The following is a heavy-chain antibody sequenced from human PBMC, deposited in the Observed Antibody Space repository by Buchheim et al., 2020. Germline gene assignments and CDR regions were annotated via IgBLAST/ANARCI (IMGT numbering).Heavy chain of an antibody. J-gene: IGHJ4*02. D-gene: IGHD4-17*01. CDR1: GLTFTNYA. Sequence: EVQLLESGGGSVQPGGSLRLSCAASGLTFTNYAMSWVRQAPGKGLEWVSGFSDSGGSTYYADSVKGRFTIPRENSKNMLYLQMNSLRADDTAIYYCAKGPYGDNARLSRYFDYWGQGTL. CDR2: FSDSGGST. CDR3: AKGPYGDNARLSRYFDY. V-gene: IGHV3-23*01.